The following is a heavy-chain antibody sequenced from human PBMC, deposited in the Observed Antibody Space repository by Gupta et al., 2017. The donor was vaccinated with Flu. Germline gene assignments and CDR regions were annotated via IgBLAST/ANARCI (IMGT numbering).Heavy chain of an antibody. J-gene: IGHJ4*02. Sequence: YGMHWVRQAPGKGLEWVATTSYDGIKKYYADSVRGRFTISRDNSKNTLELQMNSLRVEDTAVYYCAKDHCGDGSCYWGCDYWGQGTLVTVSS. CDR1: YG. CDR3: AKDHCGDGSCYWGCDY. CDR2: TSYDGIKK. V-gene: IGHV3-30*18. D-gene: IGHD2-15*01.